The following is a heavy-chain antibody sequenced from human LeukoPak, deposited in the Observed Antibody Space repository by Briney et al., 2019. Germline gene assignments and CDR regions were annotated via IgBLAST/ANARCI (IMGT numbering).Heavy chain of an antibody. V-gene: IGHV4-30-2*01. CDR3: ATEGYYDSSGYRMVGAFDI. CDR1: GGSISSGGYS. D-gene: IGHD3-22*01. CDR2: MYHSGST. Sequence: SETLSLTCAVSGGSISSGGYSWSWIGQPPGKGLEWIGYMYHSGSTYYNPSLKSRVTISVDRSKNQFSLKLSSVTAADTAVYYCATEGYYDSSGYRMVGAFDIWGQGTMVTVSS. J-gene: IGHJ3*02.